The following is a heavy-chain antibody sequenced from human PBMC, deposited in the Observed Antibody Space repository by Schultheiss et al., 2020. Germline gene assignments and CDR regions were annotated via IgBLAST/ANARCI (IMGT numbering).Heavy chain of an antibody. CDR1: GGSFSGYY. Sequence: SETLSLTCAVYGGSFSGYYWSWIRQPPGKGLEWIGEINHSGSTNYNPSLKSRVTISVDTSKNQFSLKLSSVTAADTAVYFCARAYRGMDVWGQGTTVTVSS. CDR2: INHSGST. V-gene: IGHV4-34*01. CDR3: ARAYRGMDV. J-gene: IGHJ6*02. D-gene: IGHD3-16*01.